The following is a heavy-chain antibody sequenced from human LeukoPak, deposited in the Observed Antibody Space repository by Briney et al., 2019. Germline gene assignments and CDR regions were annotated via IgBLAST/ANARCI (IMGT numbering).Heavy chain of an antibody. J-gene: IGHJ5*02. CDR1: GGSFSGYY. V-gene: IGHV4-34*01. Sequence: SETLSLTCAVYGGSFSGYYWSWIRQPPGKGLEWIGEINHSGSTNYNPSLKRGVTISVEKYKKKFSLKKSSVTSGDEAVYYCARGFSRXPXPWGQGTXVTXS. CDR3: ARGFSRXPXP. CDR2: INHSGST.